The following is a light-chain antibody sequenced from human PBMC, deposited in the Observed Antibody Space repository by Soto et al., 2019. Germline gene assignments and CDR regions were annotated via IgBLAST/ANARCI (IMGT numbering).Light chain of an antibody. CDR2: EVS. CDR3: SSYTTSSTVL. Sequence: QSVLTQPASVSGSPGQSITISCTGTSSDVGGYNYVSWYRQHPGKAPKLMIYEVSNRPSGVSNRFSGSKSGNTASLTISGLQAEDEADYYCSSYTTSSTVLFGGGTKLTVL. J-gene: IGLJ2*01. V-gene: IGLV2-14*01. CDR1: SSDVGGYNY.